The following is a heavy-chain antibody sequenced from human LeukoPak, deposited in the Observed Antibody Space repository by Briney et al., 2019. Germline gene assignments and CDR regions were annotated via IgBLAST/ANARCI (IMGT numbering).Heavy chain of an antibody. CDR1: GGSISSGDYY. V-gene: IGHV4-30-4*01. Sequence: SQTLSLTCTVSGGSISSGDYYWGWIRQPPGKGLEWIGYIYYSGSTYYNPSLKSRVTISVDTSKSQFSLKLSSVTAADTAVYYCAREYGDYVFDYWGQGTLVTVSS. CDR2: IYYSGST. J-gene: IGHJ4*02. CDR3: AREYGDYVFDY. D-gene: IGHD4-17*01.